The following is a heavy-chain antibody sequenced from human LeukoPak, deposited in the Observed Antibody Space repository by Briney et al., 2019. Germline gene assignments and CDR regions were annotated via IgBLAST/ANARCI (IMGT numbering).Heavy chain of an antibody. J-gene: IGHJ4*02. Sequence: PGGSLRLSCAASGFTFSSYAISWVRQAPGQGLEWMGGIIPIFGTANYAQKFQGRVTITADESTSTAYMELSSLRSEDTAVYYCARVEPHDSSGGMVDYWGQGTLVTVSS. V-gene: IGHV1-69*01. D-gene: IGHD3-22*01. CDR1: GFTFSSYA. CDR2: IIPIFGTA. CDR3: ARVEPHDSSGGMVDY.